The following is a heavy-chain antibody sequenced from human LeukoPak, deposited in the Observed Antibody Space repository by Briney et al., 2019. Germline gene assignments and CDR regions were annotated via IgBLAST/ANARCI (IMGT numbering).Heavy chain of an antibody. CDR2: ISTKNGKT. Sequence: ASVKVSCKASGYTFTNYGISWVRQAPGQGLEWVGWISTKNGKTNYAQKVQGRVTMTTDTSTTTAYMELRSLRSDDTAVYFCARDTEWVKNPDYFDSWGQGTLVTVSS. J-gene: IGHJ4*02. V-gene: IGHV1-18*01. CDR3: ARDTEWVKNPDYFDS. D-gene: IGHD1-26*01. CDR1: GYTFTNYG.